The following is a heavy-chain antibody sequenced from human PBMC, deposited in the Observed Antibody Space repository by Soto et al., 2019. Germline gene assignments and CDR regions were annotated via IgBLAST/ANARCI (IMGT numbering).Heavy chain of an antibody. V-gene: IGHV3-30*18. CDR3: VKDRYKFGELGLDY. Sequence: QVQLVESGGGVVQPGRSLRLSCAASGFIFSSYGMHWVRQAPGKGLEWVALISYDGDNKYYADSVKGRFTISRDNSKNTLYLQMNSLRVEDTAVYYCVKDRYKFGELGLDYWGQGTLVTVSS. D-gene: IGHD3-10*01. CDR1: GFIFSSYG. J-gene: IGHJ4*02. CDR2: ISYDGDNK.